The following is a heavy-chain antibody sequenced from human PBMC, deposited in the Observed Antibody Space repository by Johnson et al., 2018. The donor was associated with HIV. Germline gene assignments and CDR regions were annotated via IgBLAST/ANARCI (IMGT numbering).Heavy chain of an antibody. CDR2: IWYDGSQK. D-gene: IGHD1-26*01. CDR1: GFTFSSYG. J-gene: IGHJ3*02. V-gene: IGHV3-33*06. Sequence: QVQLVESGGGVVQPGGSLRLSCAASGFTFSSYGMHWVRQAPGKGLEWVAAIWYDGSQKYYTDSVKGRLTISRDNSKNTLYLQMNSLRAEDTAVYYCAKDLGIVGAVHRTFDIWGQGTMVTVSS. CDR3: AKDLGIVGAVHRTFDI.